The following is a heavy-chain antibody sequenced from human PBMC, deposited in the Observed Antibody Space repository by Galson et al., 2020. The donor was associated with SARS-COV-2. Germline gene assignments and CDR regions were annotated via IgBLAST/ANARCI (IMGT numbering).Heavy chain of an antibody. CDR3: VRGEVQTLDY. J-gene: IGHJ4*02. CDR1: GGTFSSSD. V-gene: IGHV1-69*13. D-gene: IGHD1-1*01. CDR2: IIHVFHTA. Sequence: SVKVSCKASGGTFSSSDVNWVRQAPGQGLEWLGWIIHVFHTATYAQKFQGRVTITADEPTTTAYMELTSLRSDDTALYFCVRGEVQTLDYWGQGTLVTVSS.